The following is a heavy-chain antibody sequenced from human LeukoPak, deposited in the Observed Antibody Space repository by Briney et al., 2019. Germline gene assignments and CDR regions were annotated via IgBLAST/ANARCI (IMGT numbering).Heavy chain of an antibody. CDR3: AKVTPAAGTAYYFDY. D-gene: IGHD2-2*01. J-gene: IGHJ4*02. CDR1: GFTVSSNY. CDR2: IYSGGST. V-gene: IGHV3-53*01. Sequence: GGSLRLSCAASGFTVSSNYMSWVRQAPGKGLEWVSVIYSGGSTYYADSVKGRFTISRDNSKNTLYLQMNSLRAEDTAVYYCAKVTPAAGTAYYFDYWGQGTLVTVSS.